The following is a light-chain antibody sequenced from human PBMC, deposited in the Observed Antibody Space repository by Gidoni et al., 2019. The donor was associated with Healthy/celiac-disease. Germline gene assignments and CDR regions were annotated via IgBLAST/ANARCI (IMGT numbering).Light chain of an antibody. CDR1: QSISSW. Sequence: DIQLTQSPSTLSASVGDRVTITCRASQSISSWLAWYQQKPGKAPNLLIYYASSLESGVPSRFSGSGSGTEFTLTISSLQPDDFATYYCQQYNSYPFTFGPGTKVDIK. V-gene: IGKV1-5*01. CDR3: QQYNSYPFT. CDR2: YAS. J-gene: IGKJ3*01.